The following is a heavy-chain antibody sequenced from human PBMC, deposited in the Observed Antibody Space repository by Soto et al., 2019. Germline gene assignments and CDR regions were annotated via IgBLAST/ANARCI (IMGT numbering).Heavy chain of an antibody. D-gene: IGHD3-3*01. CDR2: IIPILGIA. CDR1: GGTFSSYT. CDR3: VGSRFLEWLLFYY. V-gene: IGHV1-69*02. Sequence: ASVKVSCKASGGTFSSYTISWVRQAPGQGLEWMGRIIPILGIANYAQKFQGRVTITADKSTSTAYMELSSLRSEDTAVYYCVGSRFLEWLLFYYWGQGTLVTVSS. J-gene: IGHJ4*02.